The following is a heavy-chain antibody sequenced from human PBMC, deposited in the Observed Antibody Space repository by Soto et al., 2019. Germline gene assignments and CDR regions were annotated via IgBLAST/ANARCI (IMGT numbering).Heavy chain of an antibody. D-gene: IGHD3-10*01. CDR2: INHSGST. CDR3: ARRLSYYYGSGSYYVQYFQH. J-gene: IGHJ1*01. V-gene: IGHV4-34*01. Sequence: TLSLTCAVYGGSFSGYYWSWIRQPPGKGLEWIGEINHSGSTNYNPSLKSRVTISVDTSKNQFSLKLSSVTAADTAVYYCARRLSYYYGSGSYYVQYFQHWGQGTLVTVSS. CDR1: GGSFSGYY.